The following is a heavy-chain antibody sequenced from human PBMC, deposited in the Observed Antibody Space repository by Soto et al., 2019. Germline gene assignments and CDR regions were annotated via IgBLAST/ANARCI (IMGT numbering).Heavy chain of an antibody. CDR3: AKDPLGGYYYGMDV. V-gene: IGHV3-23*01. CDR2: ISGSGGST. J-gene: IGHJ6*02. CDR1: GFTFSSYA. D-gene: IGHD3-16*01. Sequence: GSLRLSCAASGFTFSSYAMSWVRQAPGKGLEWVSAISGSGGSTYYADSVKGRFTISRDNSKNTLYLQMNSLRAEDTAVFYCAKDPLGGYYYGMDVWGQGTTVTVSS.